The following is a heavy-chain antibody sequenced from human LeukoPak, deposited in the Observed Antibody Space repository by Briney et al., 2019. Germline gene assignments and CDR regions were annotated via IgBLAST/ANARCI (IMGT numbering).Heavy chain of an antibody. D-gene: IGHD3-10*01. J-gene: IGHJ5*02. V-gene: IGHV3-48*03. Sequence: PGGSLRLSCAASGFTFSSYEMNWVRQAPGKGLEWVSYISSSGSTIYYADSVKGRFTISRDNAKNSLYLQMNSLRAEDTAVYYCARLVPWFGELVAVWWFDPWGQGTLVTVSS. CDR3: ARLVPWFGELVAVWWFDP. CDR1: GFTFSSYE. CDR2: ISSSGSTI.